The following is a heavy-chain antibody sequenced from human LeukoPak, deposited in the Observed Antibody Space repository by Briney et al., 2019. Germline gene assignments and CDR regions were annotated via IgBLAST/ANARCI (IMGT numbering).Heavy chain of an antibody. CDR2: INPNSGGA. D-gene: IGHD6-25*01. CDR3: ARRAVYYYYGMDV. V-gene: IGHV1-2*02. J-gene: IGHJ6*02. Sequence: ASVKVSCKASGYTFTGYYIHGVRQGPGQGLEWMGWINPNSGGANYAQKFQGRVTMARDTSISTAYMELTRLNSDDTAVYYCARRAVYYYYGMDVWGQGSTVTVSS. CDR1: GYTFTGYY.